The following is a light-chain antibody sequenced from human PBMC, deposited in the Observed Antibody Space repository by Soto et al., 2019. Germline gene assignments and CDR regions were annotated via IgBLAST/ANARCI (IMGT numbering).Light chain of an antibody. CDR1: QGISSY. CDR2: DAS. Sequence: DIQLTQSPSFLSASVGDRVTITCRASQGISSYLAWYQQKPGKAPKLLIYDASSLESGVPPRFRGSGSGTEFTLTISSLQADDFATYYCQQYDTYSTFGQGTKVDIK. CDR3: QQYDTYST. V-gene: IGKV1-9*01. J-gene: IGKJ1*01.